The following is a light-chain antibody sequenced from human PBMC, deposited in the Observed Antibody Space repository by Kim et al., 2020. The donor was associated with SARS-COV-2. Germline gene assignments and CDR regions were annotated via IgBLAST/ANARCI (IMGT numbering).Light chain of an antibody. J-gene: IGLJ1*01. CDR1: NIGSKS. V-gene: IGLV3-21*04. Sequence: PGRTSRITCGGNNIGSKSVHWYQQKPGQAPVLVIYYDSDRPSGIPERFSGSNSGNTATLTISRVEAGDEADYYCQVWDSSSDHPYVFGTGTKVTVL. CDR2: YDS. CDR3: QVWDSSSDHPYV.